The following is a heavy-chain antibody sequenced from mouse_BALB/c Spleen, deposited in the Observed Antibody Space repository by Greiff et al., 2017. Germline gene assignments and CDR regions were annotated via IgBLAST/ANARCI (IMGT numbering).Heavy chain of an antibody. CDR3: NAHTTWGAMDY. V-gene: IGHV14-4*02. CDR2: IDPENGDT. CDR1: GFNIKDYY. J-gene: IGHJ4*01. D-gene: IGHD1-1*01. Sequence: VQLQQSGAELVRSGASVKLSCTASGFNIKDYYMHWVKQRPEQGLEWIGWIDPENGDTEYAPKFQGKATMTADTSSNTAYLQLSSLTSEDTAVYYCNAHTTWGAMDYWGQGTSVTVSS.